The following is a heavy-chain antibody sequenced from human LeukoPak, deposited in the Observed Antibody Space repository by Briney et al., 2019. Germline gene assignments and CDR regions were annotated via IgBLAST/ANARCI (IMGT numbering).Heavy chain of an antibody. CDR1: GSTFSSYA. V-gene: IGHV3-30*04. Sequence: GGSLRLSCAASGSTFSSYAMHWVRQAPGKGLEWVAVISYDGGNKYYADSVKGRFTISRDNSKNTLYLQMNSLRAEDTAVYYCAKGYSSSSGENHLDYWGQGTLVTVSS. D-gene: IGHD6-6*01. CDR2: ISYDGGNK. CDR3: AKGYSSSSGENHLDY. J-gene: IGHJ4*02.